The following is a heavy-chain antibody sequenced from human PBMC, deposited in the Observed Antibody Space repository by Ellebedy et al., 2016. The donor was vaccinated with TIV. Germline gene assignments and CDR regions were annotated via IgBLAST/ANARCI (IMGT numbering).Heavy chain of an antibody. Sequence: TFSSYAMSWVRQPPGKGLEWIGSIYYSGSTYYNPSLKSRVTISVDTSKNQFSLKLSSVTAADTAVYYCARQGGWPYFDYWGQGTLVTVSS. CDR1: TFSSYA. D-gene: IGHD6-19*01. J-gene: IGHJ4*02. CDR2: IYYSGST. V-gene: IGHV4-39*01. CDR3: ARQGGWPYFDY.